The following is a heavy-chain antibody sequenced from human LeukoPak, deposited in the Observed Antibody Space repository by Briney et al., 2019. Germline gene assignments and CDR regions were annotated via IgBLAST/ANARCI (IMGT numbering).Heavy chain of an antibody. CDR3: ARGGIQLSNWFDP. J-gene: IGHJ5*02. D-gene: IGHD5-18*01. CDR1: GFTFSSYG. Sequence: GGSLRLSCAASGFTFSSYGMHWVRQAPGKGLEWVSSISSSSSYIYYADSVKGRFTISRDNAKNSLYLQMNSLRAEDTAVYYCARGGIQLSNWFDPWGQGTLVTVSS. V-gene: IGHV3-21*01. CDR2: ISSSSSYI.